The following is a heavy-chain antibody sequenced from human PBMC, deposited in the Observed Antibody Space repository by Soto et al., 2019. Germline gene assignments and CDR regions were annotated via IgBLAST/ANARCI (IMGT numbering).Heavy chain of an antibody. D-gene: IGHD6-6*01. CDR1: GFTFSSYA. V-gene: IGHV3-23*01. Sequence: EVQLLESGGGLVQPGGSLRLSCAASGFTFSSYAMSWVRQAPGKGLEWVSAISGSGGSTYYADSVKGRFTISRDNSKNTLYLQMNSLRAEDTAVYYCAKDGSIAARPPMYYFDYWGQGTLVTVSS. CDR3: AKDGSIAARPPMYYFDY. CDR2: ISGSGGST. J-gene: IGHJ4*02.